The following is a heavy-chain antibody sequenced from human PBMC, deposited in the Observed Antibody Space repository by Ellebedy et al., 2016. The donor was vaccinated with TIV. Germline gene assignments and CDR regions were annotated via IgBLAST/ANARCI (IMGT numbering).Heavy chain of an antibody. CDR2: INHSGST. CDR3: ARQRGTSIADRHIFEQ. Sequence: SETLSLTXAVSGGSLSGYYLRWVRQSPGKGLDWIGEINHSGSTNYIPSPKSRVTISVDTSKNQVSLNLTSVTAADTAMYFCARQRGTSIADRHIFEQWGQGTLVTVSS. D-gene: IGHD6-6*01. V-gene: IGHV4-34*01. J-gene: IGHJ4*02. CDR1: GGSLSGYY.